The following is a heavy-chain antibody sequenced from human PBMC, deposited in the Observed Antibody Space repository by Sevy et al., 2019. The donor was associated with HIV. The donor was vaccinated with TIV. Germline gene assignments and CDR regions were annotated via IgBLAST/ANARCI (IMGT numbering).Heavy chain of an antibody. Sequence: GGSLRLSCTASGFTFGDYAMSWFRQAPGKGLEWVGFIRSKAYGGTTEYAASVKGRFNISRDDSKSIAYLQMNSLKTEETAVYYCTRDSSGWYGARYYYYGMDVWGQGTTVTVSS. V-gene: IGHV3-49*03. CDR1: GFTFGDYA. CDR3: TRDSSGWYGARYYYYGMDV. J-gene: IGHJ6*02. CDR2: IRSKAYGGTT. D-gene: IGHD6-19*01.